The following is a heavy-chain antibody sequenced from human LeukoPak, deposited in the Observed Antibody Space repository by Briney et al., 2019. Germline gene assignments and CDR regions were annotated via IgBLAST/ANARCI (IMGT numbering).Heavy chain of an antibody. CDR3: AKDSYYYDSSGYGHYFDY. Sequence: GGSLRLSCAASGFTFSSYAMSWVRQAPGKGLEWVSAISGSGGSTYYADSVKGRFTISRDNSKNTLYLQMNSLRAEDTAVYYCAKDSYYYDSSGYGHYFDYWGQGTLSPSPQ. V-gene: IGHV3-23*01. CDR2: ISGSGGST. D-gene: IGHD3-22*01. CDR1: GFTFSSYA. J-gene: IGHJ4*02.